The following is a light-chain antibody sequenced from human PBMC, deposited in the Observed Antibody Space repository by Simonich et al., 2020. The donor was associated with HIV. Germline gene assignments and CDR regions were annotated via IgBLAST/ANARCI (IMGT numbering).Light chain of an antibody. CDR1: NIGSKS. CDR3: QVWDSDSDHVV. J-gene: IGLJ2*01. V-gene: IGLV3-21*03. Sequence: SYVLTQPPSVSVAPGKTARITCGGNNIGSKSVHWYQQKPGQAPVLVVYDDSDRPSGSPERFSGANSGNTATLTISRVEAGDEADYYCQVWDSDSDHVVFGGGTKLTVL. CDR2: DDS.